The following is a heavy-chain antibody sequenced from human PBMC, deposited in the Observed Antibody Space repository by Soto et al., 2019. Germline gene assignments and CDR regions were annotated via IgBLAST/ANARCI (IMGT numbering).Heavy chain of an antibody. CDR1: GFTFSSFT. D-gene: IGHD6-19*01. J-gene: IGHJ4*02. CDR2: ISYDDGTNR. Sequence: QVQLVESGGGVVQPGRSLRLSCTASGFTFSSFTMHWVRQAPGKGLEWLGFISYDDGTNRFYADSVKGRFTFSRDNPQNTLYLQMNSLRADDTAVYFCARRIAVAGTPEVDYWGQGTLVTVSS. V-gene: IGHV3-30-3*01. CDR3: ARRIAVAGTPEVDY.